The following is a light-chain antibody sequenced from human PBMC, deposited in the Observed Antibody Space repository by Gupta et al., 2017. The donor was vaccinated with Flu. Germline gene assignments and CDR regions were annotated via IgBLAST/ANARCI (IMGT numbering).Light chain of an antibody. V-gene: IGKV3-15*01. CDR1: QSVNSN. J-gene: IGKJ1*01. CDR3: QQYNNWPPWT. CDR2: GAS. Sequence: EIVMTQSPATLSVSPGERATLSCRASQSVNSNLAWYQQKPGQAPRLLIYGASTRATGIPARFNGSGSGTEFTLTISSLQSEDFAFYYCQQYNNWPPWTFGQGSEVEIK.